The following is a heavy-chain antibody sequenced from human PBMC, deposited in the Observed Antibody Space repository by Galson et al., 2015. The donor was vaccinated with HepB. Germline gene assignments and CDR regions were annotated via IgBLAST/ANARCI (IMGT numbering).Heavy chain of an antibody. CDR2: ISSGGSGT. CDR1: GFTFSSYA. J-gene: IGHJ4*02. V-gene: IGHV3-23*01. CDR3: ANPIRNWNVRL. D-gene: IGHD1-1*01. Sequence: SLRLSCAASGFTFSSYAMSWVRQAPGKGLEWVSGISSGGSGTYFADSVKGRFTISRDNSKNTLYLEINSLRAEDTAVYYCANPIRNWNVRLWGQGTLVTVSS.